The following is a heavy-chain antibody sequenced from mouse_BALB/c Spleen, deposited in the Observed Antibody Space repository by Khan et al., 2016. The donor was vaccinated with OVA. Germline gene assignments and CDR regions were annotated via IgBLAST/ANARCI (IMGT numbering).Heavy chain of an antibody. D-gene: IGHD2-14*01. V-gene: IGHV1-69*02. CDR3: TREVRLHYYAMDY. J-gene: IGHJ4*01. CDR2: IYPSDSYT. Sequence: QVQLQQSGAELVRPGASVKLSCKASGYTFTNSWINWVKQRPGQGLEWIGNIYPSDSYTNYNQNFKDKATLTVDKSSTTAYMHLSSPTSEDSAVXYCTREVRLHYYAMDYWGQGTSVTVSS. CDR1: GYTFTNSW.